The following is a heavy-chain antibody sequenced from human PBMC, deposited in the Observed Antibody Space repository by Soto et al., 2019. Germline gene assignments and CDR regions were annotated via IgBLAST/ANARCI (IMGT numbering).Heavy chain of an antibody. CDR2: IYYSGST. Sequence: QVQLQESGPGLVKPSDTLSLTCAVSGYSISSSNWWGWIRQPPGKGLAWIGYIYYSGSTYYNPSLNSRRTESLDPSESQCSRTLSSVIAVDTAVYYCARVVQGSRGYFAYWGRGTLVTVSP. V-gene: IGHV4-28*03. D-gene: IGHD1-1*01. J-gene: IGHJ4*02. CDR1: GYSISSSNW. CDR3: ARVVQGSRGYFAY.